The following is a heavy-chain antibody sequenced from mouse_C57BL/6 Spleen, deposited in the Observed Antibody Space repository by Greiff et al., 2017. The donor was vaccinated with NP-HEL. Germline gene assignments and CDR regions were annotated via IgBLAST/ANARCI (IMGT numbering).Heavy chain of an antibody. CDR2: INPNNGGT. V-gene: IGHV1-26*01. D-gene: IGHD1-1*01. J-gene: IGHJ2*01. Sequence: EVQLQQSGPELVKPGASVKISCKASGYTFTDYYMNWVKQSHGKSLEWIGDINPNNGGTSYNQKFKGKATLTVDKSSSTAYMELRSLTSEDSAVYYCARSDYGSSYQYYFDYWGQGTTLTVSS. CDR3: ARSDYGSSYQYYFDY. CDR1: GYTFTDYY.